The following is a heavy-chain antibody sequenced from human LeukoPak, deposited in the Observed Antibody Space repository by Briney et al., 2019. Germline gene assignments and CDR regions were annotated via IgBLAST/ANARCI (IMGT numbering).Heavy chain of an antibody. CDR2: ISASGGTT. CDR1: GFTFSSYA. D-gene: IGHD3-9*01. Sequence: GGSLRLSCAASGFTFSSYALSWVRQAPGKGLEWVSVISASGGTTYYADSVKGRFTISRDTSKDTVYLQMHGLRAEDTAVYYCAKGDVLPSYPTFDYWGQGTLVTVSS. CDR3: AKGDVLPSYPTFDY. J-gene: IGHJ4*02. V-gene: IGHV3-23*01.